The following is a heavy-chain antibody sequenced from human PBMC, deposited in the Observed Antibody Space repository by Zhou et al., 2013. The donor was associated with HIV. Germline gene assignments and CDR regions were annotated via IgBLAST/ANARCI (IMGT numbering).Heavy chain of an antibody. CDR2: IIPIFGTA. Sequence: QVQLVQSGAEVKKPGSSVKVSCKASGGTFSSYAISWVRQAPGQGLEWMGRIIPIFGTANYAQKFQGRVTITADESTSTAYMELSSLRSEDTAVYYCARDAADYYDSSGYYFAFDYWGQGTLVTVSS. J-gene: IGHJ4*02. V-gene: IGHV1-69*13. D-gene: IGHD3-22*01. CDR3: ARDAADYYDSSGYYFAFDY. CDR1: GGTFSSYA.